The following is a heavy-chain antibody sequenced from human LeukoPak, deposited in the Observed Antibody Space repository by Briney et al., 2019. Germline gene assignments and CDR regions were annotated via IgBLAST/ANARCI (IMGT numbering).Heavy chain of an antibody. J-gene: IGHJ4*02. D-gene: IGHD2-2*01. V-gene: IGHV3-21*01. Sequence: PGGSLRLSCAASGFTFSSYSMNWVRQARGKGLEWVSSISSSSSYIYYADSVKGRFTISRDNAKNSLYLQMNSLRAEDTAVYYCARGSRSSSPLNFDYWGQGTLVTVSS. CDR1: GFTFSSYS. CDR2: ISSSSSYI. CDR3: ARGSRSSSPLNFDY.